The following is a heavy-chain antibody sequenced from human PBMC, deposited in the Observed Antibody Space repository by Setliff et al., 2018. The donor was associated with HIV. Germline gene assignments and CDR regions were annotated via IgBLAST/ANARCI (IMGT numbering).Heavy chain of an antibody. CDR1: GFTFSSYG. CDR2: ISYDGSNK. D-gene: IGHD3-3*01. CDR3: AKEDLEWLLDSDEYYYYGMDV. Sequence: SLRLSCAASGFTFSSYGMHWVRQAPGKGLEWVAFISYDGSNKYYADSVKGRFAISRDNSKNTLYLQMNSLRAEDTAVYYCAKEDLEWLLDSDEYYYYGMDVWGQGTTVTVSS. J-gene: IGHJ6*02. V-gene: IGHV3-30*18.